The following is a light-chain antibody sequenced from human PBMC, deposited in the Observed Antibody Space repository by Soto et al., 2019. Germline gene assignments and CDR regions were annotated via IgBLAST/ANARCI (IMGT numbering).Light chain of an antibody. V-gene: IGKV3-15*01. CDR1: QSVSSN. Sequence: EIVMTQSPATLSVSPGERATLSCRASQSVSSNLAWYQQKPGQAPRLLIYGASTRATGIPARFSGSGSGTEFTLTTGSLQSKDFAVYYCQKKKTCLITAGKGTRLDIK. CDR3: QKKKTCLIT. CDR2: GAS. J-gene: IGKJ5*01.